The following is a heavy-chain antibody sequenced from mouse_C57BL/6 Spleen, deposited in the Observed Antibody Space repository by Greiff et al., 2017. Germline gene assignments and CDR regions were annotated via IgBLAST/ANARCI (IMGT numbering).Heavy chain of an antibody. D-gene: IGHD1-1*01. Sequence: VQLQQPGAELVRPGTSVKLSCKASGYTFTSYWMHWVKQRPGQGLEWIGVIDPSDSYTNYNQKFKGKATLTVDTSSSTAYMQLSSLTSEDSAVYYCARALSITWDDYWGHGTTLTVSS. CDR1: GYTFTSYW. V-gene: IGHV1-59*01. J-gene: IGHJ2*01. CDR2: IDPSDSYT. CDR3: ARALSITWDDY.